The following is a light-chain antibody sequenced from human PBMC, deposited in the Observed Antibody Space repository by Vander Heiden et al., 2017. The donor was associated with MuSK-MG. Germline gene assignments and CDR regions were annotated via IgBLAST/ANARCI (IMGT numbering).Light chain of an antibody. CDR2: DDG. Sequence: SYVLTQPPSVSVAPGQTATIPCGGNNIGRKSVHWYQRKPGQAPVLVVYDDGDRPSGIPERFSGSNSGNTATLTISTVEAGDEADYYCQVWDTVSDHLVVFGGGTKLTVL. CDR1: NIGRKS. J-gene: IGLJ2*01. CDR3: QVWDTVSDHLVV. V-gene: IGLV3-21*02.